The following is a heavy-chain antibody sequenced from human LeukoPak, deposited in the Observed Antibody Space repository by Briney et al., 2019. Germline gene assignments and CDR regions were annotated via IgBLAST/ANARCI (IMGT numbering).Heavy chain of an antibody. J-gene: IGHJ4*02. V-gene: IGHV3-7*01. CDR2: IKQDGSEK. CDR3: ARDGGYSSGH. CDR1: GFTFSSYW. Sequence: GGSLRLSCAASGFTFSSYWVSWVRQAPGKGLEWVANIKQDGSEKYYVDSVKGRFTISRDNAKNSLYLQMNSLRAEDTAVYYCARDGGYSSGHWGQGTLVTVSS. D-gene: IGHD6-19*01.